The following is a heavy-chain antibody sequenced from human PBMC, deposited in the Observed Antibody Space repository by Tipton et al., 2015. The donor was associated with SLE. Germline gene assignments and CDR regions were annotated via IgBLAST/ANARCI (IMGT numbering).Heavy chain of an antibody. CDR1: GFTFSSYW. V-gene: IGHV3-23*01. J-gene: IGHJ5*02. D-gene: IGHD1-26*01. Sequence: GSLRLSCAASGFTFSSYWMHWVRQAPGKGLVWVSAISGSGGSTYYADSVKGRFTISRDNSKNTLYLQMNSLRAEDTAVYYCAKGAGATDWFDPWGQGTLVTVSS. CDR3: AKGAGATDWFDP. CDR2: ISGSGGST.